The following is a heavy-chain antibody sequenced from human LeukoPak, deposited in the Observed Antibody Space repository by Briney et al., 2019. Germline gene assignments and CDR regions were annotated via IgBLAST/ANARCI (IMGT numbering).Heavy chain of an antibody. CDR3: ARALKDRVTTTTNHYYYYYMDV. J-gene: IGHJ6*03. CDR2: VSTSGST. V-gene: IGHV4-4*07. D-gene: IGHD4-17*01. CDR1: GGSISNHF. Sequence: SETLSLTCTVSGGSISNHFCSWIRQPAGKGLEWIGRVSTSGSTYYNPSLKSRVTMSADTSKNQFSLKLSSVTAADTAVYYCARALKDRVTTTTNHYYYYYMDVWGKGTTVTVSS.